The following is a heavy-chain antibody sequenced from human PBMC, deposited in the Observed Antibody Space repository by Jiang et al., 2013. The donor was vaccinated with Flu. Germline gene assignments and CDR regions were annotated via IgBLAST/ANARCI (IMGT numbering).Heavy chain of an antibody. V-gene: IGHV4-38-2*02. CDR1: GYSISSGYY. Sequence: LLKPSETLSLTCTVSGYSISSGYYWGWIRQPPGKGLEWIGSIYHSGSTYYNPSLKSRVTISVDTSKNQFSLKLSSVTAADTAVYYCARVMTTVTTACFDYWGQGTLVTVSS. D-gene: IGHD4-17*01. CDR3: ARVMTTVTTACFDY. J-gene: IGHJ4*02. CDR2: IYHSGST.